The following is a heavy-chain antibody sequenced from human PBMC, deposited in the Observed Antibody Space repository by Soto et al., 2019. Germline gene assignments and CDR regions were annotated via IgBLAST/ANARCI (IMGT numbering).Heavy chain of an antibody. Sequence: HVQLQQWGAGLLKPSETLSLTCAVYGGSFSNYYWSWIRQPPGKGLEWIGEINHSGSTNYTPSLKSRVTISVDTSKNQFSLKLSSVTAADTAVYYCASGHLTSWFDPWGQGTLVTVSS. CDR3: ASGHLTSWFDP. V-gene: IGHV4-34*01. CDR2: INHSGST. J-gene: IGHJ5*02. CDR1: GGSFSNYY.